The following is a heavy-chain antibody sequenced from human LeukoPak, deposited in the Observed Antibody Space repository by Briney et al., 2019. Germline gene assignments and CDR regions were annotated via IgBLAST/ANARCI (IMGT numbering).Heavy chain of an antibody. V-gene: IGHV1-8*03. D-gene: IGHD6-13*01. CDR2: MNPNSGNT. Sequence: GASVKVSCKASGYTVTSYDINWVRQATGQGLEWMGWMNPNSGNTGYAQKFQGRVTITRNTSISTAYMELSSLRSEDTAVYYCARADSSSWFPPSTGYYYMDVWGKGTTVTVSS. J-gene: IGHJ6*03. CDR1: GYTVTSYD. CDR3: ARADSSSWFPPSTGYYYMDV.